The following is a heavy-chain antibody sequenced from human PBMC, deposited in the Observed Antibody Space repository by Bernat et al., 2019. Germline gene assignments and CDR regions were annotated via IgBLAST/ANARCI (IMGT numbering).Heavy chain of an antibody. J-gene: IGHJ4*02. CDR3: AGDGRRRSNYGYDFDY. CDR2: ISGSSTTM. Sequence: EVQLVESGGGLVQPGGSLRLSCAASGFSFSTPDMPWVRQAPGKRLEWVSFISGSSTTMYYVDSVKGRFIISRDNGENSLYLQLSSLRVEDTAVYYCAGDGRRRSNYGYDFDYWGQGTLVTVSS. CDR1: GFSFSTPD. V-gene: IGHV3-48*01. D-gene: IGHD3-16*01.